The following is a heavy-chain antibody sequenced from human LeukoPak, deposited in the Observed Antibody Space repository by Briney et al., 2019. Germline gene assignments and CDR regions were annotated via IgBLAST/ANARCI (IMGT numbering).Heavy chain of an antibody. J-gene: IGHJ4*02. Sequence: GGSLRLSCVASGFTFSNAWMAWVRRAPGKGLEWVANIKQDGSAKNYVDSVKGRSSISRDNAKNALYLQMNSLRAEDSAVYYCARDRAYSSFDYWGQGTLVTVSS. D-gene: IGHD6-13*01. V-gene: IGHV3-7*01. CDR1: GFTFSNAW. CDR3: ARDRAYSSFDY. CDR2: IKQDGSAK.